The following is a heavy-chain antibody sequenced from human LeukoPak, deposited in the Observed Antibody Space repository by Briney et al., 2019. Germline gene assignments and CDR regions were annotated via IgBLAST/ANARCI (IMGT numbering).Heavy chain of an antibody. D-gene: IGHD4-23*01. V-gene: IGHV1-18*01. CDR1: GYTFTSYS. CDR2: ISAYNGNT. Sequence: GSVKVSCKASGYTFTSYSISWVRQAPGQGLEWMGWISAYNGNTNFAQKLQGRVSMTTDTSTSTAYMELRSLRSDDTAVYYCARAPAVVTPYVDYWGQGTLVTVSS. J-gene: IGHJ4*02. CDR3: ARAPAVVTPYVDY.